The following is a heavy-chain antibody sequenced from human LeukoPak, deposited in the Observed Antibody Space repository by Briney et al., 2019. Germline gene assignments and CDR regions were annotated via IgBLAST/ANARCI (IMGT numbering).Heavy chain of an antibody. Sequence: ASVKVSCKASGHIFSNYGTNWIRQAPGQGLEWMGWITAYNDDTNYAQKLQGRVTMTTDTSTSTAYMELRSLRSDDTAVYYCARRPSQYSGYENWGQGTLVTVSS. CDR1: GHIFSNYG. CDR2: ITAYNDDT. D-gene: IGHD5-12*01. J-gene: IGHJ4*02. CDR3: ARRPSQYSGYEN. V-gene: IGHV1-18*01.